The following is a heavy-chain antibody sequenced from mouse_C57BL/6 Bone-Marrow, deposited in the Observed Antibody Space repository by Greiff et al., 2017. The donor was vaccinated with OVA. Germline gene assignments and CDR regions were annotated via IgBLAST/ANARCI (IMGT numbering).Heavy chain of an antibody. CDR2: ILPGSGST. J-gene: IGHJ1*03. Sequence: QVQLQQSGAELMKPGASVKLSCKATGYTFTGYWIEWVKQRPGHGLEWIGEILPGSGSTNYNEKFQGKATFTADPSSNTAYMQLSSLTTEDSAIYYCAITYGSSFWYFDVWGTGTTVTVSS. CDR1: GYTFTGYW. D-gene: IGHD1-1*01. CDR3: AITYGSSFWYFDV. V-gene: IGHV1-9*01.